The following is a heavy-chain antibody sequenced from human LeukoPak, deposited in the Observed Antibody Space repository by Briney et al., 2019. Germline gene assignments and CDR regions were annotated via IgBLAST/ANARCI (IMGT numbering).Heavy chain of an antibody. V-gene: IGHV1-69*05. CDR2: IIPIFGTA. CDR1: GGTFSSYA. J-gene: IGHJ6*03. CDR3: ARGSRSPFYYYYYMDV. Sequence: SVTVSFKASGGTFSSYAISWVRQAPGQGLEWMGGIIPIFGTANYAQKFQGRVTITTDESTSTAYMELSSLRSEDTAVYYCARGSRSPFYYYYYMDVWGKGTTVTVSS.